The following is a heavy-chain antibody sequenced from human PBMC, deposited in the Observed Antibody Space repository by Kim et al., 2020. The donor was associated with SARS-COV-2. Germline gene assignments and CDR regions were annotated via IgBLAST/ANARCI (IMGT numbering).Heavy chain of an antibody. V-gene: IGHV4-59*13. CDR2: IHYSGST. J-gene: IGHJ6*02. D-gene: IGHD1-1*01. Sequence: SETLSLTCTVSGGSISSYYWSWIRQPPGKGLEWIGYIHYSGSTNYNPSLKSRVTISVDTSKNQFSLKLSSVTAADTAVYYCARYTGLQRYYDYGMDVWGQGTTVTVSS. CDR3: ARYTGLQRYYDYGMDV. CDR1: GGSISSYY.